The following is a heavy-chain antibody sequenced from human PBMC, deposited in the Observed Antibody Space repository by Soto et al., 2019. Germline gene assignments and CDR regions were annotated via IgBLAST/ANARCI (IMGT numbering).Heavy chain of an antibody. J-gene: IGHJ3*02. D-gene: IGHD3-16*01. CDR1: GYSFTSYW. CDR3: ARRAMIHLHPLGNTAGAFDI. CDR2: IYPGDSDP. Sequence: EVQLVQSGAEVKKPGESLKISCKGSGYSFTSYWIGWVRQMPGKGLEWMGIIYPGDSDPRYSPSFQGQVTISADKSISTAYLQWSSLKASDTAMYYCARRAMIHLHPLGNTAGAFDIWGQGTMVTVSS. V-gene: IGHV5-51*01.